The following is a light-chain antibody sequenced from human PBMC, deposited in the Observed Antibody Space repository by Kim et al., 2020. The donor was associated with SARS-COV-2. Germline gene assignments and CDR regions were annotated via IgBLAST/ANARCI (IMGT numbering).Light chain of an antibody. CDR2: YDS. CDR3: QVWDSSSDHVV. V-gene: IGLV3-21*04. Sequence: APGKAARIPCGGNNIGSKSVHWYQQKPAQAPVLVIYYDSDRPSGIPERFSGSNSGNTATLTISRVEAGDEADYYRQVWDSSSDHVVFGGGTQLTVL. CDR1: NIGSKS. J-gene: IGLJ2*01.